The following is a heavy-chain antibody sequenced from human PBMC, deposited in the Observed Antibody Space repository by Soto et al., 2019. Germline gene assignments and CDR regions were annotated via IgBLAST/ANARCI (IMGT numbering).Heavy chain of an antibody. CDR1: VGYISSNY. CDR3: ARGRRGGDYDF. CDR2: IYYSGST. J-gene: IGHJ4*02. Sequence: PSETLSLTCTVCVGYISSNYWSWIRQPPGKGLEWIGYIYYSGSTNYNPSLKSRVTISVDTSKNQFSLKLSSVTAADTAVYYCARGRRGGDYDFWGQGPMVTVSS. V-gene: IGHV4-59*01. D-gene: IGHD4-17*01.